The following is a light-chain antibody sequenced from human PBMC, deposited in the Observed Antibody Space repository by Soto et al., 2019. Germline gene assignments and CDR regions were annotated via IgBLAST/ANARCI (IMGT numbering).Light chain of an antibody. J-gene: IGKJ2*01. V-gene: IGKV1-39*01. CDR2: GAA. CDR3: QQSYSAPYT. CDR1: QNIDRY. Sequence: DIQMTQSPSSLSASVGDRVSISCRTSQNIDRYLNWYQQKPGKAPQVLISGAASLQSGVPSRFSGSGSGTEFTLSISSLQPEDFATYYCQQSYSAPYTFGQGPRLEI.